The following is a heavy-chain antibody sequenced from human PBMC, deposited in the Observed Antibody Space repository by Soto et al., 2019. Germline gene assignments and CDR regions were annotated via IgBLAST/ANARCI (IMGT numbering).Heavy chain of an antibody. J-gene: IGHJ2*01. CDR1: GFTFDDYA. CDR2: ISWNSGSI. V-gene: IGHV3-9*01. D-gene: IGHD1-7*01. CDR3: AKDMYAGTIKTDWYFDL. Sequence: EVQLVESGGGLVQPGRSLRLSCAASGFTFDDYAMHWVRQAPGKGLEWVSGISWNSGSIGYADSVKGRFTISRDNAKNSLYLQMNSLRAEDTALYYCAKDMYAGTIKTDWYFDLWGRGTLVTVSS.